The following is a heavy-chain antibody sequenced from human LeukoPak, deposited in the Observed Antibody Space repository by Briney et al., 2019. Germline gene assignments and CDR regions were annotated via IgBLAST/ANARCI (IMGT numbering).Heavy chain of an antibody. CDR3: AKNREEYNWNLAAYYYYYGMDV. CDR2: ISGSGGST. CDR1: GFTFSSYA. D-gene: IGHD1-1*01. J-gene: IGHJ6*04. V-gene: IGHV3-23*01. Sequence: GGSLRLSCAASGFTFSSYAMSWVRQAPGKGLEWVSAISGSGGSTYYADSVKGRFTISRDNSKNTLYLQMNSLGTEDTAVYYCAKNREEYNWNLAAYYYYYGMDVWGKGTTVTVSS.